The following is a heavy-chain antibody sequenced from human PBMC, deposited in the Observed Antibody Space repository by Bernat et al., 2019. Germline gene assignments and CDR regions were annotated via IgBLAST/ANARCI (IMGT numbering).Heavy chain of an antibody. CDR2: ISSSSSYT. Sequence: QVQLVESGGGLVKPGGSLRLSCAASGFTFSDYYMSWIRQAPGKGLDWVSYISSSSSYTNYADSVKDRFTITRDNAKNSLYLQMNSLGAEDTAVYYCARGTSTSAPYMDVWGKGTTVTVSS. V-gene: IGHV3-11*05. CDR1: GFTFSDYY. CDR3: ARGTSTSAPYMDV. J-gene: IGHJ6*03.